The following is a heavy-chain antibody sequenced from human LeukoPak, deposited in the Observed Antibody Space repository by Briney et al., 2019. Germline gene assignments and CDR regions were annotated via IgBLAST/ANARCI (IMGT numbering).Heavy chain of an antibody. J-gene: IGHJ3*02. CDR2: IIPILGIA. V-gene: IGHV1-69*04. Sequence: SVKVSCKASGYTFTSYAISWVRQAPGQGLEWMGRIIPILGIANYAQKFQGRVTITADKSTSTAYMELSSLRSEDTAVYYCARNQNYYDSSGRLDAFDIWGQGTMVTVSS. CDR3: ARNQNYYDSSGRLDAFDI. D-gene: IGHD3-22*01. CDR1: GYTFTSYA.